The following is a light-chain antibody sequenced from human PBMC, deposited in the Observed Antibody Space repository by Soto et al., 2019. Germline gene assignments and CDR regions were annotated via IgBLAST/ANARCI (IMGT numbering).Light chain of an antibody. Sequence: EIVMTQSPATLSVSPGERATLSCRASQSVGTKLAWYQQKPGQAPRLLIYGASTRATGIPARFSGSGSGTEFTLTISSLQSEDFAVYSCQQYNNWPPLTFGGGTKVEIK. V-gene: IGKV3-15*01. CDR2: GAS. J-gene: IGKJ4*01. CDR1: QSVGTK. CDR3: QQYNNWPPLT.